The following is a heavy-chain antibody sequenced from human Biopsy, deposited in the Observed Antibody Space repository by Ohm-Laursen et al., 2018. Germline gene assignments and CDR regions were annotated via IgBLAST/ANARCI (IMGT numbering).Heavy chain of an antibody. D-gene: IGHD6-19*01. CDR1: GGSISGSS. Sequence: SDTLSLTCTVSGGSISGSSWSWIRQAPGKGLEWIGYISYSRDTNYNPSLKSRITISVDTSKNQSSLKLTSVTAADTAVYYCAKHGSGWTGDDAFHIWGQGTMVTVSS. CDR3: AKHGSGWTGDDAFHI. V-gene: IGHV4-59*08. CDR2: ISYSRDT. J-gene: IGHJ3*02.